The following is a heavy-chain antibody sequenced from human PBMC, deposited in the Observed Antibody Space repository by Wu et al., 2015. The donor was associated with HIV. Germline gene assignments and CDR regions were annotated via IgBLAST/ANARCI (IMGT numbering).Heavy chain of an antibody. CDR1: GYTFTSFN. Sequence: QVQLVQSGTVVQKPGTSVRVSCKISGYTFTSFNINWIRQVHGRGLEWVGWMDPKTGSAAFGRNFQGRVSMTRNNSISTAYMELNRLTSDDTAIYYCARVGVLLTSAQLLEYFQHWARALVSSSPQ. D-gene: IGHD5-24*01. J-gene: IGHJ1*01. CDR2: MDPKTGSA. CDR3: ARVGVLLTSAQLLEYFQH. V-gene: IGHV1-8*02.